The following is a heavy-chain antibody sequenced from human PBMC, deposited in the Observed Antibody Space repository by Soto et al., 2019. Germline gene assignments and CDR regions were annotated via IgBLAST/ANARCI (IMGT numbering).Heavy chain of an antibody. CDR2: ISAYNVNT. V-gene: IGHV1-18*01. D-gene: IGHD3-16*01. CDR1: GYTFTSYG. CDR3: GNDPTSRGGFDI. J-gene: IGHJ3*02. Sequence: ASVKVSCKASGYTFTSYGISWVRQAPGQGLEWMGWISAYNVNTNYAQKLQGRVTMTTDTSTSTAYMELRGLISEDTDLYSYGNDPTSRGGFDIWGQGTMVTVSS.